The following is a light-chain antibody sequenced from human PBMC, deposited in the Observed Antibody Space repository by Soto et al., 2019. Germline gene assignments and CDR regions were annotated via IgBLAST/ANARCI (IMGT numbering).Light chain of an antibody. CDR2: GAS. V-gene: IGKV3-15*01. CDR1: QSVSNK. CDR3: QQYNNWSSIT. J-gene: IGKJ5*01. Sequence: EIVMTQSPATLSVSPGEGATLSCRASQSVSNKLGWYQQKPGQAPRLLIYGASTRATGIPARFSGSGSGTEFTLIISSLQSEDSAVYYCQQYNNWSSITFGQGTRLEIK.